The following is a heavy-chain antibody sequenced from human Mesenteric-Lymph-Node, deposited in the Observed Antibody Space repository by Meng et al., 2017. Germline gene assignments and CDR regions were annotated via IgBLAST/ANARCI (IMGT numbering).Heavy chain of an antibody. CDR3: ARAGSNWNYDAFDI. CDR2: INAGNGNT. Sequence: ASVKVSCKASGYTFTSYYMHWVRQAPGQRLEWMGWINAGNGNTKYSQKFQGRVTITRDTSASTAYMELSSLRSEDTAVYYCARAGSNWNYDAFDIWGQGTMVTVSS. CDR1: GYTFTSYY. J-gene: IGHJ3*02. V-gene: IGHV1-3*01. D-gene: IGHD1-7*01.